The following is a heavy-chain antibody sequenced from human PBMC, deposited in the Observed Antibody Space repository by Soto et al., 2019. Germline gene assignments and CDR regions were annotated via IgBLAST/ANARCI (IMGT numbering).Heavy chain of an antibody. CDR3: ARLSSSTTHNWFDP. Sequence: PGGSLRLSCAASGFTFSSYGMHWVRQAPGKGLEWVAVIYSGGSTYYADSVKGRFTISRDNSKNTLYLQMNSLRAEDTAVYYCARLSSSTTHNWFDPPGQAPLVTVSS. J-gene: IGHJ5*02. CDR2: IYSGGST. CDR1: GFTFSSYG. V-gene: IGHV3-NL1*01. D-gene: IGHD6-13*01.